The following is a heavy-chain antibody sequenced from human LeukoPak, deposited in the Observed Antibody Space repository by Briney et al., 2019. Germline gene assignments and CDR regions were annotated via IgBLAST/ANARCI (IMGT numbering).Heavy chain of an antibody. CDR2: ISYIGST. CDR3: ARDLVTVTKGFDI. J-gene: IGHJ3*02. V-gene: IGHV4-59*11. CDR1: DDSFSSHY. D-gene: IGHD4-17*01. Sequence: PSETLSLTCAVSDDSFSSHYWTWIRQPPGKGLEWIGYISYIGSTNYNPSLKSRVTISIDTSKNQFSLKLSSVTAADTAVYYCARDLVTVTKGFDIWGQGTMVTVSS.